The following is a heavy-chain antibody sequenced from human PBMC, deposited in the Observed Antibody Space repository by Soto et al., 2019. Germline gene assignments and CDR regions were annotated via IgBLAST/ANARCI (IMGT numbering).Heavy chain of an antibody. CDR2: ISHSNTI. D-gene: IGHD3-22*01. Sequence: GGSLRLSCAASGFTFSDYYMTWLRQAPGKGLEWVSYISHSNTIYYADSVKGRFTISRDNAKNSLYLQMNSLRAEDTAVYYCARDRYSYDSRAYQGVDWYFDLWGRGTLVTVSS. CDR3: ARDRYSYDSRAYQGVDWYFDL. CDR1: GFTFSDYY. V-gene: IGHV3-11*04. J-gene: IGHJ2*01.